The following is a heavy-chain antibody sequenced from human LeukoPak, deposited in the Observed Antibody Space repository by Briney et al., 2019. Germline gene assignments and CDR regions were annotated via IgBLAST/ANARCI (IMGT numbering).Heavy chain of an antibody. J-gene: IGHJ5*02. Sequence: GRSLRLSCAASGSTFSSYGMHWVRQAPGKGLEWVAVIWYDGSNKYYADSVKGRFTISRDNSKNTLYLQMNSLRAEDTAVYYCARDVGYCSGGSCYSWFDPWGQGTLVTVSS. V-gene: IGHV3-33*01. CDR1: GSTFSSYG. CDR3: ARDVGYCSGGSCYSWFDP. CDR2: IWYDGSNK. D-gene: IGHD2-15*01.